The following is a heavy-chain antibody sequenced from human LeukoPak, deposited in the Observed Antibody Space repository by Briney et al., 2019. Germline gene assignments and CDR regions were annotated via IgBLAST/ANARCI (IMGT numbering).Heavy chain of an antibody. CDR1: AFIFSGHW. V-gene: IGHV3-74*01. CDR3: VVWGEDRSGHRFDF. CDR2: INTDGSNT. Sequence: GGSLRLSCEGSAFIFSGHWMHWVRQAPGKGLMWVSRINTDGSNTHYADSVKGRFTISRDNAKNTLYLQMNGLRVEDTAVYYCVVWGEDRSGHRFDFWGQGTLVTVSS. D-gene: IGHD3-22*01. J-gene: IGHJ4*02.